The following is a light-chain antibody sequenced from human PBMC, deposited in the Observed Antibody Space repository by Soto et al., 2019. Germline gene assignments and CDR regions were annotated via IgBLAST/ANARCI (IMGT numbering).Light chain of an antibody. V-gene: IGKV1-17*01. CDR2: ATF. CDR1: QAIRYD. Sequence: DIQMTQSPSSLSASVGDRVTITCRASQAIRYDLGWYQQKPGTAPKRLIYATFTLQSGVPSRFSGSGSGTEFTLTINSLQPEDFATYYCQHYFTTPRTFGQGTRLEI. CDR3: QHYFTTPRT. J-gene: IGKJ2*01.